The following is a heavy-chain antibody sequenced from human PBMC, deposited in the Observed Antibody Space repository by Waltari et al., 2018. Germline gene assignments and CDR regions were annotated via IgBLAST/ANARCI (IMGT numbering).Heavy chain of an antibody. D-gene: IGHD3-10*01. CDR2: FDPEDGET. CDR3: AFLYGSRDLHDAFDI. Sequence: QVQLVPSGAEVKKPGASVKASCKVSGYTPTALSMHWWRNAPGKGLEWMGGFDPEDGETIYAQKFQGRVTMTEDTSTDTAYMELSSLRSEDTAVYYCAFLYGSRDLHDAFDIWGQGTMVTVSS. CDR1: GYTPTALS. J-gene: IGHJ3*02. V-gene: IGHV1-24*01.